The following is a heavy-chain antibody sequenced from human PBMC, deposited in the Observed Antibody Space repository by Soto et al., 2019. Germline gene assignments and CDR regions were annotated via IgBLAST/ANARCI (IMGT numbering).Heavy chain of an antibody. J-gene: IGHJ6*02. Sequence: GESLKVSSKGLGYNFINNWVVWVLQMPGKGLAWMCIFSPTDSDTRYSPSFQGQFTISFDKSISTAYLQWGSLKSSDTARYYCGRLQDADVDGTTYYGMDVWGQGGTVTVSS. D-gene: IGHD1-7*01. CDR1: GYNFINNW. CDR2: FSPTDSDT. V-gene: IGHV5-51*01. CDR3: GRLQDADVDGTTYYGMDV.